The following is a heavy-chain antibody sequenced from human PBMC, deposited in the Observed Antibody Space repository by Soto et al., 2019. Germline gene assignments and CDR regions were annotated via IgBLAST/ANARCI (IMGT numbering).Heavy chain of an antibody. J-gene: IGHJ4*02. V-gene: IGHV4-61*01. CDR3: ARGYSGYAHFDY. Sequence: PSETLSLTCTVSGGSVSSGSYYWSWIRQPPGKGLEWIGYIYYSGSTNYNPSLKSRVTISVDTSKNQFSLKLSSVTAADTAVYYCARGYSGYAHFDYWGQGTLVTVSS. D-gene: IGHD5-12*01. CDR2: IYYSGST. CDR1: GGSVSSGSYY.